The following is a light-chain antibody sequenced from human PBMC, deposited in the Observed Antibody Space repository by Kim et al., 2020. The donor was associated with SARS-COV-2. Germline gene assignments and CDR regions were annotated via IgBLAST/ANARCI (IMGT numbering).Light chain of an antibody. V-gene: IGLV3-19*01. CDR1: CLKTSY. J-gene: IGLJ3*02. CDR3: QVWDSLTDHWV. CDR2: GKN. Sequence: SSELTQDPAVSVALGQTVRITCQGDCLKTSYASWYQQKPGQAPVLVLYGKNDRPSGIPERFSGFSSENTATLTISRVEAGDEADYYCQVWDSLTDHWVFGGGTQLTVL.